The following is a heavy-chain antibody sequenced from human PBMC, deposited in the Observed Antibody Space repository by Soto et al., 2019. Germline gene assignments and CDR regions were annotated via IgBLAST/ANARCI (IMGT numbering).Heavy chain of an antibody. CDR3: ASGYCSGGSCYRGVDTFDY. V-gene: IGHV1-69*12. D-gene: IGHD2-15*01. CDR1: GGTFSSYA. Sequence: QVQLVQSGAEVKKPGFSVKVSCKASGGTFSSYAISWVRQAPGQGLEWMGGIIPIFGTANYAQKFQGRVTITADESASTAYMELSSLRSEDTAVYYCASGYCSGGSCYRGVDTFDYWGQGTLVTVSS. J-gene: IGHJ4*02. CDR2: IIPIFGTA.